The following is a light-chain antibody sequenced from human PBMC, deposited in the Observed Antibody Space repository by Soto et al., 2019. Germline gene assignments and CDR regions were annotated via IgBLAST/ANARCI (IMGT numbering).Light chain of an antibody. Sequence: EIGLTQSPGPLSLSPGEIATLSCRARQSVSSSYLAWYQQKPGQALRLLIYGASSRATGIPDRFSGSGSGTDFTLTISRLEPEDFAVDYCQQYGSSPQTFGQRTKVDIK. V-gene: IGKV3-20*01. CDR2: GAS. CDR1: QSVSSSY. J-gene: IGKJ1*01. CDR3: QQYGSSPQT.